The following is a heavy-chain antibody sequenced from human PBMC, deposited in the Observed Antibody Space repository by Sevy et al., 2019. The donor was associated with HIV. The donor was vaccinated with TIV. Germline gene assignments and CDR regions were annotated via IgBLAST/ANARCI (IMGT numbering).Heavy chain of an antibody. D-gene: IGHD7-27*01. CDR1: GFTFSSYS. Sequence: WGSLRLSCAASGFTFSSYSMNWVRQAPGKGLEWVSSISSSSSYIYYADSVKGRFTISRDNAKNSLYLQMNSLRAEDTAVYYCARDLLGYYYYYGMDVWGQGTTVTVSS. CDR2: ISSSSSYI. CDR3: ARDLLGYYYYYGMDV. V-gene: IGHV3-21*01. J-gene: IGHJ6*02.